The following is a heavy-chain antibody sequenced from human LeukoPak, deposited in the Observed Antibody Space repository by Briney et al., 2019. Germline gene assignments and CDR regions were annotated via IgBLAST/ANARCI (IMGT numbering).Heavy chain of an antibody. CDR1: GGSISSSSYY. D-gene: IGHD2-15*01. Sequence: SETLSLTCTVSGGSISSSSYYWGWIRQPPGKGLEWIASIYYSGSSYYNPSLRSRVTISVDTSKNPFSLKLSSVTAADTAVYYCARIVYCSGGSCYYFDYWGQGTLVTVSS. J-gene: IGHJ4*02. V-gene: IGHV4-39*01. CDR3: ARIVYCSGGSCYYFDY. CDR2: IYYSGSS.